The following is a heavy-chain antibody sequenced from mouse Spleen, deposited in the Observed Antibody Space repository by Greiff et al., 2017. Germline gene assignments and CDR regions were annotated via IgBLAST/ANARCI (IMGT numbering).Heavy chain of an antibody. D-gene: IGHD2-13*01. V-gene: IGHV1-53*01. J-gene: IGHJ3*01. CDR2: INPSNGGT. CDR3: ARGGYGDTWFAY. CDR1: GYTFTSYW. Sequence: VQLQQSGTELVKPGASVKLSCKASGYTFTSYWMHWVKQRPGQGLEWIGNINPSNGGTNYNEKFKSKATLTVDKSSSTAYMQLSSLTSEDSAVYYCARGGYGDTWFAYWGQGTLVTVSA.